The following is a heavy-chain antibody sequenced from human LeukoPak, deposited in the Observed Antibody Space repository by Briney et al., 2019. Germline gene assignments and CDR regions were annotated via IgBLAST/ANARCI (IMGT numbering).Heavy chain of an antibody. CDR1: GFTITAYA. CDR2: IFGSGGSA. V-gene: IGHV3-23*01. D-gene: IGHD6-19*01. CDR3: AKIAVA. J-gene: IGHJ4*02. Sequence: GGSLRLSCAASGFTITAYAMSWVRQSPGKGLEWVSGIFGSGGSAHYADSVKGRFTISRDNSKNTLYLQMNSLRAEDTAVYYCAKIAVAWGQGTLVTVSS.